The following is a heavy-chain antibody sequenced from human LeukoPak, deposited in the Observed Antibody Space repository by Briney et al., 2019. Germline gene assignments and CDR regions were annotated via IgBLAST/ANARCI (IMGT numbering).Heavy chain of an antibody. Sequence: WASVKVSCKASGGTFSSYAISWVRQAPGQRLEWMGGIVPIFGTANYAQKFQGRVTITADESTSTAYMELSSLRSDDTAVYYCARDNSVRDEAWWSNPWGQGTLVTVSS. CDR2: IVPIFGTA. V-gene: IGHV1-69*13. D-gene: IGHD5-24*01. J-gene: IGHJ5*02. CDR1: GGTFSSYA. CDR3: ARDNSVRDEAWWSNP.